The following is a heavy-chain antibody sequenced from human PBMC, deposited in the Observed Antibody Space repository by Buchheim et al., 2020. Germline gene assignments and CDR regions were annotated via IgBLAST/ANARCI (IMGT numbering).Heavy chain of an antibody. CDR1: GFTFSSYA. J-gene: IGHJ6*02. CDR2: MSGSGGST. D-gene: IGHD6-19*01. V-gene: IGHV3-23*01. Sequence: EVHLLESGGDLVQPGGSLRLSCAASGFTFSSYAMSWVRQAPGKGLEWVSSMSGSGGSTYYADSVKGRFTISRDNSKNPLYLQMISLRAEDTAVYYCAKVVGSSGSGGYYYYGMDVWGQGTT. CDR3: AKVVGSSGSGGYYYYGMDV.